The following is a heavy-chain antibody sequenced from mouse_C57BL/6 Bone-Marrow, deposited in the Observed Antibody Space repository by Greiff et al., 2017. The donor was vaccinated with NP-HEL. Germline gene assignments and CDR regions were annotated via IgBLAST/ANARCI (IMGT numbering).Heavy chain of an antibody. V-gene: IGHV1-9*01. J-gene: IGHJ3*01. D-gene: IGHD2-5*01. CDR3: ATAPGSYSMCYSY. CDR1: GYTFTGYW. CDR2: ILPGTGRT. Sequence: QVQLQQPGAELMKPGASVKLSCKATGYTFTGYWIEWVKQRPGQGLEWIGEILPGTGRTNYNEKFKDKATFTADTSSNTAYMHLSRTTTEASAASYCATAPGSYSMCYSYRGRGTPVTGSA.